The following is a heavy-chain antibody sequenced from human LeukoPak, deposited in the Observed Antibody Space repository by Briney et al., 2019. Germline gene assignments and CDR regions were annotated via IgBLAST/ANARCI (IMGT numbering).Heavy chain of an antibody. CDR1: GFTFSSYA. D-gene: IGHD4-17*01. Sequence: GGSLRLSCAASGFTFSSYAMSWVRQAPGRGLEWVSTISGSGGSTYYADSVKGRFTLSRENAKNSLYLQMNSLRDGDTAVYYCARAMTTGYYGMDVWGQGTTVTVSS. CDR2: ISGSGGST. CDR3: ARAMTTGYYGMDV. J-gene: IGHJ6*02. V-gene: IGHV3-23*01.